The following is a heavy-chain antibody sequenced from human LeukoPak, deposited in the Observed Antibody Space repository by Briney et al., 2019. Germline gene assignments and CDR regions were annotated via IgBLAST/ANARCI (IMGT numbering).Heavy chain of an antibody. Sequence: SETLSLTCAVYGGSFSGYYWSWIRQPPGKGLEWIGEINHSGSTNYNPSLKSRVTISLDTSKNQFSLKLSSVTAADTAVYYCASQGYYDSSPFDPWGQGTLVTVSS. D-gene: IGHD3-22*01. CDR1: GGSFSGYY. CDR2: INHSGST. V-gene: IGHV4-34*01. CDR3: ASQGYYDSSPFDP. J-gene: IGHJ5*02.